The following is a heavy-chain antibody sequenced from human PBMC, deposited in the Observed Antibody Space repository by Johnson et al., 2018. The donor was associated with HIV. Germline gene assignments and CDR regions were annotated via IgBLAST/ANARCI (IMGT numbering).Heavy chain of an antibody. Sequence: QVQLVESGGGVVQPGRSLRLSCAASGFIFSSYVMHWVRQAPGKGLEWVAVIAADGSNDFYADSVKCRFTISRDNSKNTLYLQMNSLRAEDTAVYYCARDLAVAGPTERGGAFDIWGQGTMVTVSS. J-gene: IGHJ3*02. CDR1: GFIFSSYV. CDR2: IAADGSND. CDR3: ARDLAVAGPTERGGAFDI. V-gene: IGHV3-30*03. D-gene: IGHD6-19*01.